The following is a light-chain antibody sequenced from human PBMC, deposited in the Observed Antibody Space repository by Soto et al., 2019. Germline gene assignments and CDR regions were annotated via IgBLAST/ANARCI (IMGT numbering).Light chain of an antibody. Sequence: DIQMTQSPSTLSASVGDRVIITCRASQSISSWLAWYQQKPGKAPNLLIYDASSLESGVPSRFSGSGSGTELTLTTSSLQTDDFATYYCQQYHSSWTFGQGTKVDI. V-gene: IGKV1-5*01. CDR1: QSISSW. CDR3: QQYHSSWT. J-gene: IGKJ1*01. CDR2: DAS.